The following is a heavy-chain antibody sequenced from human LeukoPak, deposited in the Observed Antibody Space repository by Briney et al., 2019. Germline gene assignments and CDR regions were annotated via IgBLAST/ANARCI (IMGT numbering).Heavy chain of an antibody. J-gene: IGHJ4*02. CDR3: ARDLIGFGELLGY. D-gene: IGHD3-10*01. CDR1: GFAVSSNY. Sequence: GGSLRLSCAASGFAVSSNYMSWVRQAPGKGLEWVSVIYSGGSTYYADSVKGRFTISRDNSKNTLYLQMNSLGAEDTAVYYCARDLIGFGELLGYWGQGTLVTVSS. CDR2: IYSGGST. V-gene: IGHV3-53*01.